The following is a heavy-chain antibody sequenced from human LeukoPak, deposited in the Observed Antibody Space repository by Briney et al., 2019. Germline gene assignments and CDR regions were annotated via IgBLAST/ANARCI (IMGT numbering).Heavy chain of an antibody. D-gene: IGHD7-27*01. J-gene: IGHJ4*02. CDR2: FGRSGGPI. CDR1: GFTLTSYS. V-gene: IGHV3-48*01. Sequence: PGGSLRLSCAASGFTLTSYSMNWARQAPGKGLEWLSYFGRSGGPIWYADSVKGRFTISRDIAKNSLYLQMNSLRAEDTAVYYCVRDDNWGFDYWGQGTLVTVSS. CDR3: VRDDNWGFDY.